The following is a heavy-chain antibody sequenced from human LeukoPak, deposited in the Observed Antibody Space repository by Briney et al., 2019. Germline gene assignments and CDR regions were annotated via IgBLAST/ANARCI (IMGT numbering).Heavy chain of an antibody. D-gene: IGHD3-10*01. Sequence: GGSLRLSCAASGFTFSIYWMSWVRQTPGKGLEWVANIKQDGSEKYYVDSVKGRFTISRDNTKNSLYLQMNSLRAEDTALYYCAKDYGSGSYDAFDIWGQGTMVTVSS. CDR3: AKDYGSGSYDAFDI. J-gene: IGHJ3*02. V-gene: IGHV3-7*03. CDR2: IKQDGSEK. CDR1: GFTFSIYW.